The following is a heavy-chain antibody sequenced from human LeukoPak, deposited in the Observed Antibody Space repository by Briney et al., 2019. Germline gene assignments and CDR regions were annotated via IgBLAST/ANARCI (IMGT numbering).Heavy chain of an antibody. V-gene: IGHV1-24*01. CDR1: GYTLTELS. CDR3: ATDQAYGDYFDY. Sequence: ASVKVSCKVSGYTLTELSMHWVRQAPGKGLEWMGGFDLEDGETIYAQKFQGRVTMTEDTSTDTAYMELSSLRSEDTAVYYCATDQAYGDYFDYWGQGTLVTVSS. D-gene: IGHD4-17*01. CDR2: FDLEDGET. J-gene: IGHJ4*02.